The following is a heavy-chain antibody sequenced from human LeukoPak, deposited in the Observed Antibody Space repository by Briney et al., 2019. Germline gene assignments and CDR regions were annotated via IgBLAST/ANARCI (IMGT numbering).Heavy chain of an antibody. CDR2: IYHSGST. CDR3: ARDAQLQSYYYYMDV. Sequence: SETLSLTCTVSDVSISSGYYWGWIRQPPGKGLEWIGSIYHSGSTYYNPSLKSRVTISVDTSKNQFSLKLSSVTAADTAVYYCARDAQLQSYYYYMDVWGKGTTVTVSS. CDR1: DVSISSGYY. V-gene: IGHV4-38-2*02. D-gene: IGHD1-7*01. J-gene: IGHJ6*03.